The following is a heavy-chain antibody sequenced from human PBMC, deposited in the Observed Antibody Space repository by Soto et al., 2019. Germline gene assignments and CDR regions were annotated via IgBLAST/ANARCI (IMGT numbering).Heavy chain of an antibody. CDR2: IKSKTDGGTT. D-gene: IGHD3-10*01. CDR1: GFTFSNAW. Sequence: PGGSLRLSCAASGFTFSNAWMNWVRQAPGKGLEWVGRIKSKTDGGTTDYAAPVKGRFTISRDDSKNTLYLQMNSLKTEDTAVYYCTTDLRGVIDGMDVWGQGTTVTVSS. J-gene: IGHJ6*02. V-gene: IGHV3-15*07. CDR3: TTDLRGVIDGMDV.